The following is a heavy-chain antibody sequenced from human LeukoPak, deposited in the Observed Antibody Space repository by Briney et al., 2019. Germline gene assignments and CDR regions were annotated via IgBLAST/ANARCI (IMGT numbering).Heavy chain of an antibody. CDR3: ARDLTLAISRIDY. CDR1: GDSVSSNSAA. D-gene: IGHD2-2*02. V-gene: IGHV6-1*01. Sequence: SQTLSLTCAISGDSVSSNSAAWNWIRQAPSRGLEWLGRAYYRSKWYNDYAVSVKSRITINPDTSKNQFSLQLNSVTPEDTAVYYCARDLTLAISRIDYWGQGTLVTVSS. J-gene: IGHJ4*02. CDR2: AYYRSKWYN.